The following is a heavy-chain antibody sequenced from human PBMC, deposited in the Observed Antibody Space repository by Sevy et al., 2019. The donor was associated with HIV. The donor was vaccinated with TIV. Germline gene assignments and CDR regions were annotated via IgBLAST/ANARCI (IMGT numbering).Heavy chain of an antibody. J-gene: IGHJ6*03. D-gene: IGHD3-10*01. V-gene: IGHV3-7*03. CDR1: GFTFSSYW. CDR2: IKQDGSEK. Sequence: GGSLRLSCAASGFTFSSYWMSWVRQAPGKGLEWVANIKQDGSEKYYVDSVKGRFTIPRDNAKNSLYLQMNSLRAEDTAVYYCATVAGSGSYYMGYYYYMDVWGKGTTVTVSS. CDR3: ATVAGSGSYYMGYYYYMDV.